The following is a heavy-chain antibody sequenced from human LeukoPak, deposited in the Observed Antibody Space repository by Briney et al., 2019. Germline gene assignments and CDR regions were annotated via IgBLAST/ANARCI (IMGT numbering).Heavy chain of an antibody. CDR1: GGTFSSYA. Sequence: VASVKVSCKASGGTFSSYAISWVRQAPGQGLEWMGGIIPIFGTANYAQKFQGRVTITADESTSTAYMELSSLRSEDTAVYYCARDGGAGYCSSTSCPLSYYYGMDVWGQGTMVTVSS. CDR3: ARDGGAGYCSSTSCPLSYYYGMDV. CDR2: IIPIFGTA. D-gene: IGHD2-2*01. J-gene: IGHJ6*02. V-gene: IGHV1-69*01.